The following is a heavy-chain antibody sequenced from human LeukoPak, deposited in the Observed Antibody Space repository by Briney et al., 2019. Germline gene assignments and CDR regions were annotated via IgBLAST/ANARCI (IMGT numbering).Heavy chain of an antibody. CDR1: GFIFSRYA. CDR2: ISWNSGSI. CDR3: AKGGEAWIQPGTIDY. Sequence: KSGGSLRLSCAASGFIFSRYAMHWVRQAPGKGLEWVSGISWNSGSIGYADSVKGRFTISRDNAKNSLYLQMNSLRAEDMALYYCAKGGEAWIQPGTIDYWGQGTLVTVSS. V-gene: IGHV3-9*03. J-gene: IGHJ4*02. D-gene: IGHD5-18*01.